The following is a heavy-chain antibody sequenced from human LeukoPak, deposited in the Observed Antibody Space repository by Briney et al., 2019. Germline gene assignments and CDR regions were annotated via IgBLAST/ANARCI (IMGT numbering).Heavy chain of an antibody. CDR1: GGSISSYY. D-gene: IGHD2-15*01. J-gene: IGHJ4*02. CDR3: ARRGRTYTLDY. CDR2: IYYSGGT. V-gene: IGHV4-59*01. Sequence: PSETLSLTCTVSGGSISSYYWSWIRQPPGKGLEWIGYIYYSGGTNYNPSLKSRVTISLDTSKNQLSLKVSSVTAADTAVYYCARRGRTYTLDYWGQGNLVTVSS.